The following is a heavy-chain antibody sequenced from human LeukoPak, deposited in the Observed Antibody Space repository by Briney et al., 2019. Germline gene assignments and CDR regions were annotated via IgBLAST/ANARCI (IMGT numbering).Heavy chain of an antibody. Sequence: SETLSLTCGVSGGSVTSTNWWAWVRQPPGKGLEWIGEVHLDGRTNYNPSLKSRLTISVDLSENHISLKLTSVTAADTAVYYCAREGGFFRPLDYSGQGTLVTVSS. CDR2: VHLDGRT. CDR3: AREGGFFRPLDY. V-gene: IGHV4-4*02. J-gene: IGHJ4*02. D-gene: IGHD3-3*01. CDR1: GGSVTSTNW.